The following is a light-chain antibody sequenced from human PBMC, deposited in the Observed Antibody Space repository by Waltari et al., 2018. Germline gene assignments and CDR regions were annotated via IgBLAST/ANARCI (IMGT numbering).Light chain of an antibody. CDR3: AAWDDSLNGLL. CDR2: RNV. Sequence: QSVLTQPPSASATPGQRVTISCSGSRSNIGNNFVDWDQHLPGTAPKWLSYRNVQPPSGGPDRFSGSKSGTSASLAISGLRSEDEADYYCAAWDDSLNGLLFGGGTKLTVL. CDR1: RSNIGNNF. J-gene: IGLJ2*01. V-gene: IGLV1-47*01.